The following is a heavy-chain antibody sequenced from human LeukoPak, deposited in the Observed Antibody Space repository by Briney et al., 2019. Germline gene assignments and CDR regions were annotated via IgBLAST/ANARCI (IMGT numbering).Heavy chain of an antibody. J-gene: IGHJ4*02. CDR1: SYSISSGYY. CDR3: ARGDSGYDYYFDY. V-gene: IGHV4-38-2*01. D-gene: IGHD5-12*01. CDR2: IYHSGST. Sequence: SETLSLTCAVSSYSISSGYYWGWIRQPPGKGLEWIGSIYHSGSTYYNPSLKSRVTISVDTSKNQFSLKLSSVTAADTAVYYCARGDSGYDYYFDYWGQGTLVTVSS.